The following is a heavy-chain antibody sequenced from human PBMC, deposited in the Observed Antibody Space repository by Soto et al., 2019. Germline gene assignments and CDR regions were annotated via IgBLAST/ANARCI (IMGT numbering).Heavy chain of an antibody. V-gene: IGHV1-2*02. CDR1: GYTFTGYY. CDR3: ATGITGTTGSFDY. D-gene: IGHD1-7*01. CDR2: INPNSGGT. J-gene: IGHJ4*02. Sequence: GASVKVSCKASGYTFTGYYMHWVRQAPGQGLEWMGWINPNSGGTNYAQKFQGRVTMTRDTSISTAYMELSRLRSDDTAVYYCATGITGTTGSFDYWGQGTLVTVSS.